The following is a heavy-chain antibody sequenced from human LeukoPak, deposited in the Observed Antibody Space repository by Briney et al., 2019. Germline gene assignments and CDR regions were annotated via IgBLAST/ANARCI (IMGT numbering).Heavy chain of an antibody. CDR3: ARARGVEAIDY. D-gene: IGHD3-10*01. CDR2: INHSGST. J-gene: IGHJ4*02. CDR1: GGSFSGYY. Sequence: PSETLSLTCAVYGGSFSGYYWSWIRQPPGKGLEWIGEINHSGSTNYNPSLKSRIIVSVDTSKNQFSLKVSSVTAADMAVYYCARARGVEAIDYWGQGTRVTVSS. V-gene: IGHV4-34*01.